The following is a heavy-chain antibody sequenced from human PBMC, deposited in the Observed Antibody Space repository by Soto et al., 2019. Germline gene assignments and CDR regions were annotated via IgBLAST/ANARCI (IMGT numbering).Heavy chain of an antibody. CDR2: VSAYNGNT. CDR3: AGSSGCTPIPDY. CDR1: GYTFTSYG. Sequence: VASVKVSCKASGYTFTSYGISWVRQAPGQGLEWMGWVSAYNGNTNYAQKLQGRVIMTTDTSTSTAYMELRSLRSDDTAVYYCAGSSGCTPIPDYRGQGTLVTVAS. D-gene: IGHD6-19*01. J-gene: IGHJ4*02. V-gene: IGHV1-18*01.